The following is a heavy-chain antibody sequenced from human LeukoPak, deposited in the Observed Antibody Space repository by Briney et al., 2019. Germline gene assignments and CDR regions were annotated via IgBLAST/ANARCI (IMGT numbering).Heavy chain of an antibody. CDR1: GGTFSSYA. J-gene: IGHJ6*02. V-gene: IGHV1-69*13. CDR3: AREGSQRTYSGYDSAYYYGMDV. D-gene: IGHD5-12*01. Sequence: SVKVSCKASGGTFSSYAISWVRQAPGQGLEWMGGIIPIFGTANYAQKFQGRVTITADESTSTAYMELSSLRSEDTAVYYCAREGSQRTYSGYDSAYYYGMDVWGQGTTVTVSS. CDR2: IIPIFGTA.